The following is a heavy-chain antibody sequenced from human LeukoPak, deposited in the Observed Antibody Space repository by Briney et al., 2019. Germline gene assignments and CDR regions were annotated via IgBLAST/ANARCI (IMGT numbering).Heavy chain of an antibody. V-gene: IGHV6-1*01. J-gene: IGHJ4*02. CDR2: TYYRSKWYD. CDR1: GDSVSSNSAI. D-gene: IGHD1-26*01. CDR3: ARAPSGSYGYFAY. Sequence: SQTLSLTCAISGDSVSSNSAIWSWIRQSPSRGLEWLGRTYYRSKWYDDYAVSVKSRITINPDTSKNQFSLQLNSVTPEDTAVYYCARAPSGSYGYFAYWGQETLVTVSS.